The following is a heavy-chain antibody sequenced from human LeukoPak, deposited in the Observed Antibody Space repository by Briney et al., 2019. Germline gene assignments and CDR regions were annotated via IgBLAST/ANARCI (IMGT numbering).Heavy chain of an antibody. Sequence: ASVKVSCKASGYTFTGYYMHWLRQAPGQGLEWMGWINPNSGGTNYAQKFQGRVTMTRDTSISTAYMELSRLRSDDTAVYYCANGGYSSGWSLDAFDIWGQGTMVTVSS. D-gene: IGHD6-19*01. J-gene: IGHJ3*02. CDR1: GYTFTGYY. CDR3: ANGGYSSGWSLDAFDI. CDR2: INPNSGGT. V-gene: IGHV1-2*02.